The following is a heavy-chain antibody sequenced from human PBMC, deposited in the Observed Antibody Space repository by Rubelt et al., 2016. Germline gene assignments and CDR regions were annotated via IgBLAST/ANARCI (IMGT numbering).Heavy chain of an antibody. CDR1: GGSISSSNYY. CDR3: ARDLRGSNYAYYFDY. J-gene: IGHJ4*02. V-gene: IGHV4-39*07. D-gene: IGHD5-18*01. CDR2: IYYSGSA. Sequence: QLQLQESGPGLVKPSETLSLTCTVSGGSISSSNYYWGWIRQPPAKGLEWIGNIYYSGSAYYSPSLKSRVTISVDTSNNHFSLKLSSVTAADTAVYYCARDLRGSNYAYYFDYWGQGIPVTVSS.